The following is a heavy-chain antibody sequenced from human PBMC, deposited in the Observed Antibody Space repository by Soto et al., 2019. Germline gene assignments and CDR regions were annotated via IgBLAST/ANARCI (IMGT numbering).Heavy chain of an antibody. CDR1: GFIFSSYA. CDR2: ITTTGDT. CDR3: ARGDPLNYGSYPYWHYYGMDV. Sequence: GGSLRLPRAASGFIFSSYAGHWVPQAPGKGLELFSVITTTGDTYYAASVKGRFTISRENAEDSLYLQMNSLRAEDAAVYYCARGDPLNYGSYPYWHYYGMDVWGRGTTVTVSS. D-gene: IGHD2-8*02. J-gene: IGHJ6*02. V-gene: IGHV3-13*01.